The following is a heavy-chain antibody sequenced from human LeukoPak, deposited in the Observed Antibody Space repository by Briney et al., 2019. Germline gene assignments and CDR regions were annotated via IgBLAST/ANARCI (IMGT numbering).Heavy chain of an antibody. J-gene: IGHJ5*01. CDR2: IIVIFGTP. CDR3: ARDVDSSMVTNWFHS. Sequence: PGASVTVSCKASGGTFSSYSFSWVRQAPGQGLEWLGGIIVIFGTPNYPQKFHGRVTITADESTSTVYMELSSLRSEDTAMYYCARDVDSSMVTNWFHSWGQGTLVTVSS. CDR1: GGTFSSYS. V-gene: IGHV1-69*13. D-gene: IGHD5-18*01.